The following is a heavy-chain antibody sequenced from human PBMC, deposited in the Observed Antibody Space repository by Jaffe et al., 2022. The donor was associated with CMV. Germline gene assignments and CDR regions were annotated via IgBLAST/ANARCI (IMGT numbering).Heavy chain of an antibody. CDR2: INHSGST. V-gene: IGHV4-34*01. D-gene: IGHD2-15*01. CDR1: GGSFSGYY. CDR3: ARAQGSSYCSGGSCYSSWRLGGAFDY. J-gene: IGHJ4*02. Sequence: QVQLQQWGAGLLKPSETLSLTCAVYGGSFSGYYWSWIRQPPGKGLEWIGEINHSGSTNYNPSLKSRVTISVDTSKNQFSLKLSSVTAADTAVYYCARAQGSSYCSGGSCYSSWRLGGAFDYWGQGTLVTVSS.